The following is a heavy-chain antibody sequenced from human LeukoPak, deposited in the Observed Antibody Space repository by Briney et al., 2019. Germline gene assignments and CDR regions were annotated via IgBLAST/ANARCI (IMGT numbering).Heavy chain of an antibody. CDR3: ARGYSSGWYYFDY. Sequence: SETLSLTCTVPGASISTNYWSWIRQSPGKGLEWIGYIYYTGSTNYNPSLESRVTISVDTSKDQFSLELSSVTAADTAVYYCARGYSSGWYYFDYWGQGTLVTVSS. D-gene: IGHD6-19*01. J-gene: IGHJ4*02. CDR1: GASISTNY. CDR2: IYYTGST. V-gene: IGHV4-59*08.